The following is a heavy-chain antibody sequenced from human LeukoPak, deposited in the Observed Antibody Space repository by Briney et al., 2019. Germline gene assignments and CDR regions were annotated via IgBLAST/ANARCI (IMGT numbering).Heavy chain of an antibody. V-gene: IGHV5-51*01. CDR2: IPPDDSDT. J-gene: IGHJ4*02. D-gene: IGHD1-14*01. Sequence: GESLNISCKASGYRFNAYWIAWVRQMPPKHLEWMGIIPPDDSDTRYSPSFQGHATISAANSLRPPSLQCSSLQAPATGMYYCARRGEGMDPFDYWGRGTLVTVSS. CDR1: GYRFNAYW. CDR3: ARRGEGMDPFDY.